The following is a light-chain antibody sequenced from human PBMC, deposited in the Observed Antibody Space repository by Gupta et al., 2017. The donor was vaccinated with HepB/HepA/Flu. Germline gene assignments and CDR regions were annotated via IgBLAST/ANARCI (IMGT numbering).Light chain of an antibody. V-gene: IGKV1-9*01. J-gene: IGKJ3*01. CDR1: QDIGNF. CDR3: QQRYRYPPI. CDR2: GAS. Sequence: DIQLTQSPSFLSASVGDRVTITCRASQDIGNFLAWYQQKPGKAPNLLIYGASTVQSGVPSRFSGYGSGSEFTLTISSLQPEDFAAYYCQQRYRYPPIFGHGTKLDLK.